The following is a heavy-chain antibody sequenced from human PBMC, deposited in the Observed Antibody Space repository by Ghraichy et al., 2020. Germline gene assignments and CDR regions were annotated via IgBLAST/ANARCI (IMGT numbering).Heavy chain of an antibody. D-gene: IGHD3-22*01. CDR2: IYYSGST. Sequence: GYIYYSGSTNYNPSLKSRVTISVDTSKNQFSLKLSSVTAADTAVYYCAREIGSSGYWFDPWG. J-gene: IGHJ5*02. CDR3: AREIGSSGYWFDP. V-gene: IGHV4-59*01.